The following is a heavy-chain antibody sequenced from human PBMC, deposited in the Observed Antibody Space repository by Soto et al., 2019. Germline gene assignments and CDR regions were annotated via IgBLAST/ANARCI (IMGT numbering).Heavy chain of an antibody. CDR1: GFTFSDYY. V-gene: IGHV3-11*01. Sequence: GGSLRLSCAASGFTFSDYYMSWIRQAPGKGLEWVSYISSSGSTIYYADSVKGRFTISRDNAKNSLYLQRNSLRAEDTAVYYCARDRDIVVVPAAYYYYYGMDVWGQGTTVTVSS. CDR2: ISSSGSTI. J-gene: IGHJ6*02. D-gene: IGHD2-2*01. CDR3: ARDRDIVVVPAAYYYYYGMDV.